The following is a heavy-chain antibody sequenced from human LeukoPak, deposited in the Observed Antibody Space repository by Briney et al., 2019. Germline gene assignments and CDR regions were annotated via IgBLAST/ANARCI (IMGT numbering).Heavy chain of an antibody. J-gene: IGHJ4*02. CDR2: MNPNSGNT. V-gene: IGHV1-8*01. D-gene: IGHD3-22*01. Sequence: GASVTVSCKASGYTFTSYDINWVRQATGQGLEWMGWMNPNSGNTGYAQKFQGRVTMTRNTSISTAYMELSSLRSDDTAVYYCARGPHERSGYPDDWGQGTLVTVSS. CDR3: ARGPHERSGYPDD. CDR1: GYTFTSYD.